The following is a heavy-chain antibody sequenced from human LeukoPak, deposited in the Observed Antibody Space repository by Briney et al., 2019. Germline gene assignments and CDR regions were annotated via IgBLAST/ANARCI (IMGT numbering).Heavy chain of an antibody. CDR2: ISTDGSST. CDR1: GFTFSSYW. V-gene: IGHV3-74*01. J-gene: IGHJ5*02. CDR3: ARTRTLPIAGGFDT. Sequence: PGGSPRLSCAASGFTFSSYWMHWVRQGPGKGLVWVSRISTDGSSTDYADSVKGRFTISRENAKNTLYLQMNSLRAEDTAVYYCARTRTLPIAGGFDTWGQGSLVTVSS. D-gene: IGHD3-16*01.